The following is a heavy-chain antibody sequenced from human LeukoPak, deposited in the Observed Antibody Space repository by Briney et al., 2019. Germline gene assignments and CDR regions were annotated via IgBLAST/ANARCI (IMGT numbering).Heavy chain of an antibody. Sequence: GGSLRLSCAASGFTFSDYYMSWIRQAPGRGLEWVSMMYSDGTIHYLDSVKGRFTISRDNSKNTLYLQMNSLRVEDTAVYYCARDRGGRDGYNFDYWGQGTLVTVSS. CDR3: ARDRGGRDGYNFDY. D-gene: IGHD5-24*01. CDR2: MYSDGTI. CDR1: GFTFSDYY. J-gene: IGHJ4*02. V-gene: IGHV3-53*01.